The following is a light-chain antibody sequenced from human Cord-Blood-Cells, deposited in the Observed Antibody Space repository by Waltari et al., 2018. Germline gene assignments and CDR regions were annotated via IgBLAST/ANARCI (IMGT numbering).Light chain of an antibody. CDR1: QSLLHTNGYNY. Sequence: DIVMTQSPLSLPVTPGEPASISCRSIQSLLHTNGYNYLDLYLQEPVQSPQLLIYLGSNRAAGVPDRCSGSGSGTDFTLKISRVEAEDVGVYYCMQALQTPRTFGQGTKVEIK. V-gene: IGKV2-28*01. CDR2: LGS. J-gene: IGKJ1*01. CDR3: MQALQTPRT.